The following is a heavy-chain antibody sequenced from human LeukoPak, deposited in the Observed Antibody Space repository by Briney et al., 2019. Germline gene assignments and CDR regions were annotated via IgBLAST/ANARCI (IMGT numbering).Heavy chain of an antibody. D-gene: IGHD5-18*01. CDR2: IYYSGRT. J-gene: IGHJ4*02. Sequence: SEALSLTCTVSGGSISSYYRSWVRQPPGKGLEWIGYIYYSGRTNYNPSLKSRVTISVDTSKDQFSLKLRSVTAADTAVYYCARVVWGYSYGYYFDYWGQGTLVTVSS. CDR1: GGSISSYY. V-gene: IGHV4-59*01. CDR3: ARVVWGYSYGYYFDY.